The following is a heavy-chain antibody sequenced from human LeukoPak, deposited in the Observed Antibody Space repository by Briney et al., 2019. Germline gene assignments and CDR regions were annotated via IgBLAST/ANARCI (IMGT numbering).Heavy chain of an antibody. CDR2: ISYDGSNK. D-gene: IGHD3-22*01. Sequence: GRSLRLSCAASGFTFSSYAMHWVRQAPGKGLEWVAVISYDGSNKYYADSVKGRFTISRDNSKNTLYLQMNSLRAEDTAVYYCARGPGGPWVYDSSGYYINWGQGTLVTVSS. J-gene: IGHJ4*02. V-gene: IGHV3-30-3*01. CDR3: ARGPGGPWVYDSSGYYIN. CDR1: GFTFSSYA.